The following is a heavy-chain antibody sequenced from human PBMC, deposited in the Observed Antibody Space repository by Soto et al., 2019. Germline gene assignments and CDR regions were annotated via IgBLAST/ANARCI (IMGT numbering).Heavy chain of an antibody. CDR2: IIPIFGTA. CDR3: AREGLAVAYGY. J-gene: IGHJ4*02. Sequence: SVKVSCKASGGTFSSYAISWVRQAPGQGLEWMGGIIPIFGTANYAQKFQGRVTMTTDTSTSTAYMELRSLRSDDTAVYYCAREGLAVAYGYWGQGTLVTVS. D-gene: IGHD6-19*01. V-gene: IGHV1-69*05. CDR1: GGTFSSYA.